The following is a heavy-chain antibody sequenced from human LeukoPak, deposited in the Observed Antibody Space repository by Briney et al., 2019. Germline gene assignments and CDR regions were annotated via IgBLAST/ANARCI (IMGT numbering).Heavy chain of an antibody. CDR3: ARGRYSGPYYYYMDV. J-gene: IGHJ6*03. Sequence: ASVKVSCKASGYTFTGYYMHWVRQAPGQGLEWMGWINPNSGGTNYAQKFQGRVTMTRDTSISTAYMELRSLRSDDTAVYYCARGRYSGPYYYYMDVWGKGTTVTISS. D-gene: IGHD3-9*01. CDR1: GYTFTGYY. CDR2: INPNSGGT. V-gene: IGHV1-2*02.